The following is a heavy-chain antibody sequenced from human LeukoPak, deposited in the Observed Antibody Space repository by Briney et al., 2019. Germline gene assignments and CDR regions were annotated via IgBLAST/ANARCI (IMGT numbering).Heavy chain of an antibody. CDR3: ARVSSGPIVVVPAAMAGFDP. V-gene: IGHV4-30-4*08. CDR1: GGSISSGDYY. D-gene: IGHD2-2*01. CDR2: IYHSGST. Sequence: QASETLSLTCTVSGGSISSGDYYWSWIRQPPGKGLEWIGYIYHSGSTYYNPSLKSRVTISVDRSKNQFSLKLSSVTAADTAVYYCARVSSGPIVVVPAAMAGFDPWGQGTLVTVSS. J-gene: IGHJ5*02.